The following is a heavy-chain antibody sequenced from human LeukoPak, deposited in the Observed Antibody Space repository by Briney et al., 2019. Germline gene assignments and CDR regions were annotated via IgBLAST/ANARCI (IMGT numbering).Heavy chain of an antibody. CDR3: ARRIVGATNSDY. Sequence: SETLSLTCAVSGYSISSGYYWGWIRQPPGKGLEWIGSIYHSGSTYYNPSLKSRVNISVDTSKNQFSLKLSSVTAADTAVYYCARRIVGATNSDYWGQGTLVTVSS. D-gene: IGHD1-26*01. V-gene: IGHV4-38-2*01. CDR2: IYHSGST. CDR1: GYSISSGYY. J-gene: IGHJ4*02.